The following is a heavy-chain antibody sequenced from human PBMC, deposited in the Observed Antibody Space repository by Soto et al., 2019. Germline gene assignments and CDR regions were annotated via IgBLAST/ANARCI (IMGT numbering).Heavy chain of an antibody. CDR2: ISSSSSTI. J-gene: IGHJ4*02. CDR1: GFTFDDYA. CDR3: ARDIAVAAKGDFDY. Sequence: PGGSLRLSCAASGFTFDDYAMHWVRQAPGKGLEWVSYISSSSSTIYYADSVKGRFTISRDNAKNSLYLQMNSLRAEDTAVYYCARDIAVAAKGDFDYWGQGTLVTVSS. D-gene: IGHD6-19*01. V-gene: IGHV3-48*01.